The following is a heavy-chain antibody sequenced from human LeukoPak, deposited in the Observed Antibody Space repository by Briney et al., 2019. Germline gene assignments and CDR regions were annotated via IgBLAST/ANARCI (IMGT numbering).Heavy chain of an antibody. CDR2: INQGGSVE. V-gene: IGHV3-7*04. CDR3: ARTDSYDSGWFDY. J-gene: IGHJ4*02. CDR1: GFTLSSNW. D-gene: IGHD6-19*01. Sequence: GGSLRLSCAASGFTLSSNWMSWVRKATGKGLEWVANINQGGSVEKYVDSVKGRFTISRDNAKNSLFLQMDSLRAEDTAVYYCARTDSYDSGWFDYWGQGTLVTVSS.